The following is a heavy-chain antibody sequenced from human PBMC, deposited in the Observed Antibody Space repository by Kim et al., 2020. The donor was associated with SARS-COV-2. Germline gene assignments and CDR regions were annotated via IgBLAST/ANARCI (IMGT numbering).Heavy chain of an antibody. V-gene: IGHV4-59*13. J-gene: IGHJ6*02. CDR2: IYYSGST. CDR1: GGSISSYY. CDR3: ARDHGGWYGYYYYYGMDV. D-gene: IGHD6-19*01. Sequence: SETLSLTCTVSGGSISSYYWSWIRQPPGKGLEWIGYIYYSGSTNYNPSLKSRVTISVDTSKNQFSLKLSSVTAADTAVYYCARDHGGWYGYYYYYGMDVWGQGTTVTVSS.